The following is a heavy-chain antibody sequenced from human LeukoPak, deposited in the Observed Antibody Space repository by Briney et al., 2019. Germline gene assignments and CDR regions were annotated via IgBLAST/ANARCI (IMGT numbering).Heavy chain of an antibody. D-gene: IGHD6-6*01. V-gene: IGHV1-18*01. CDR3: ARVVAAIDYFDY. CDR1: GYTFTSYG. CDR2: ISAYNGNT. J-gene: IGHJ4*02. Sequence: GASVKVSCKASGYTFTSYGIRWVRQAPGQGLEWMGWISAYNGNTNYAQKLQRRVTMTTDTSTSTAYMELRSLRSDDTAVYYCARVVAAIDYFDYWGQGTLVTVSS.